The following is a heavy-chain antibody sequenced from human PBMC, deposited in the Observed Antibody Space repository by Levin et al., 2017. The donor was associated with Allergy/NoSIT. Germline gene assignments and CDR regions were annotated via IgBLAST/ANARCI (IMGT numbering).Heavy chain of an antibody. V-gene: IGHV3-7*01. CDR3: ARDRGRISSAWSDY. D-gene: IGHD6-19*01. CDR2: IKQDGSEK. J-gene: IGHJ4*02. Sequence: GGSLRLSCVASRFIFSSYWMSWVRQAPGKGLEWVANIKQDGSEKYYVDSVKGRFTISRDNAKNSLYLQMNSLRAEDTAVYYCARDRGRISSAWSDYWGQGTLLTVSS. CDR1: RFIFSSYW.